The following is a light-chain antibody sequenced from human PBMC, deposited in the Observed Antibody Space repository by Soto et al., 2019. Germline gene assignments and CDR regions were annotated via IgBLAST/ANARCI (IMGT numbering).Light chain of an antibody. J-gene: IGKJ2*01. Sequence: EIVLTQSPGTLSLSPGERATLSCRASQSVSSSYLAWYQQNPGQAPRLLIYGASSRATGIPDRFSGSGSGTDFTLTISRLEPEDFAVYYCQQYGSSPLYTFAQGTKLEIK. V-gene: IGKV3-20*01. CDR2: GAS. CDR1: QSVSSSY. CDR3: QQYGSSPLYT.